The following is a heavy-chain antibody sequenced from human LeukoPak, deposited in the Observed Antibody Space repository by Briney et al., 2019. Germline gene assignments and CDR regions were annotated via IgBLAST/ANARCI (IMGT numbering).Heavy chain of an antibody. CDR2: INHSGST. CDR1: GGSFSGYY. D-gene: IGHD3-3*01. V-gene: IGHV4-34*01. CDR3: ARPRRITIFGVVQGAYYMDV. Sequence: PSETLSLTCAVYGGSFSGYYWSWIRQPPGKGLEWIGEINHSGSTNYNPSLKSRVTISVDTSKNQFSLKLGSVTAADTAVYYCARPRRITIFGVVQGAYYMDVWGKGTTVTVSS. J-gene: IGHJ6*03.